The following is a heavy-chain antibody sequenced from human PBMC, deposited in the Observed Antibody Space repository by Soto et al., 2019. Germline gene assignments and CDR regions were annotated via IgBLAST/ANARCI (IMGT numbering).Heavy chain of an antibody. CDR1: GGSFSGYY. CDR3: ARGLSRYCSSTSCYGGHFDY. CDR2: INHSGST. D-gene: IGHD2-2*01. V-gene: IGHV4-34*01. Sequence: QVQLQQWGAGLLKPSETLSLTCAVYGGSFSGYYWSWIRQPPGKGLEWIGEINHSGSTNHNPSLKSRVTISVDTSKNQFSLKLSSVTAADTAVYYCARGLSRYCSSTSCYGGHFDYWGQGTLVTVSS. J-gene: IGHJ4*02.